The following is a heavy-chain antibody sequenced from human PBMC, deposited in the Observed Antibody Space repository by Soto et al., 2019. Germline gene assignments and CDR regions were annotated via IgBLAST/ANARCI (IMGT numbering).Heavy chain of an antibody. CDR2: IDHSGST. V-gene: IGHV4-34*01. J-gene: IGHJ4*02. CDR1: GGSFSGYY. Sequence: LSLTCAVYGGSFSGYYWSWIRQSPEKGLEWIGEIDHSGSTNQNPSLKSRVSISVDTSKNQFSLKLRSLTAADTAVYYCARGVPDAPDKYYFDSWGLGTLVTVSS. CDR3: ARGVPDAPDKYYFDS.